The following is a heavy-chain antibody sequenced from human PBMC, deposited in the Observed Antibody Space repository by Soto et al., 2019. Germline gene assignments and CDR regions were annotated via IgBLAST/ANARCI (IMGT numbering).Heavy chain of an antibody. V-gene: IGHV3-7*01. CDR2: INQEGRES. CDR1: GFSFSDYY. CDR3: VGSNVVSA. J-gene: IGHJ5*02. D-gene: IGHD2-2*01. Sequence: GGSLRLSCVASGFSFSDYYMTWIRQAPGQGLEWVANINQEGRESHYVDSVKGRFTISRDNAKNSLYLQMNSLRVEDTGLYYCVGSNVVSAWGQGTLVTVSS.